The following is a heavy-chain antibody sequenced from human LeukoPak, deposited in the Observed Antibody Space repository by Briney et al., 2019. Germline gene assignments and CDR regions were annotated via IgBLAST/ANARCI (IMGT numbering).Heavy chain of an antibody. CDR3: ARDELYSSGWYVDY. J-gene: IGHJ4*02. Sequence: GGSLRLSCAASGFTFSSYSMNWVRQAPGKGLEWVSSISSSSSYIYYADSVKGRFTISRDNAKNSPYLQMNSLRAEDTAVYYCARDELYSSGWYVDYWGQGTLVTVSS. V-gene: IGHV3-21*01. CDR2: ISSSSSYI. CDR1: GFTFSSYS. D-gene: IGHD6-19*01.